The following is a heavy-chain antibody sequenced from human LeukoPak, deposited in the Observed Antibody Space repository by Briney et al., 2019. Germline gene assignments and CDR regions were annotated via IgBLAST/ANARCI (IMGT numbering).Heavy chain of an antibody. Sequence: GGSLRLSCAASGFTFSSYAMSWVRQAPGKGLEWVSTISGSGSGTYFADSVKGRFTISRDNSKNTLYLQVNSLRAEDTAVYYCVPHHYDSSAVFDYWGQGTLVTVSS. D-gene: IGHD3-22*01. CDR3: VPHHYDSSAVFDY. CDR1: GFTFSSYA. V-gene: IGHV3-23*01. J-gene: IGHJ4*02. CDR2: ISGSGSGT.